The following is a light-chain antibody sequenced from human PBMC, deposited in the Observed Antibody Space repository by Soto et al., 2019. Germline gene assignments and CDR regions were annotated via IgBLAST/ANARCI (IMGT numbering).Light chain of an antibody. CDR1: QSVSSY. V-gene: IGKV3-11*01. CDR3: QHRSNWPPIT. Sequence: EIELTQSPATLSLSPGERATLSCRASQSVSSYLAWYQQKPGQAPRLLIYDTSNRATGIPARFSGSGSGTDFILTISSLEPEDFAVYYCQHRSNWPPITFGQGTRLEIK. J-gene: IGKJ5*01. CDR2: DTS.